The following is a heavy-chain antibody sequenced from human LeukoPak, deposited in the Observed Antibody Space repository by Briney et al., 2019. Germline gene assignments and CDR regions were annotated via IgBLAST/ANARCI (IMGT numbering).Heavy chain of an antibody. D-gene: IGHD6-19*01. CDR3: ALLAVASDFDY. V-gene: IGHV3-48*03. J-gene: IGHJ4*02. CDR2: IGSSGTTR. CDR1: GFPFSVYE. Sequence: PGGSLSLSCAVSGFPFSVYEMNWVRQAPGKGLERVSNIGSSGTTRYYADSVKGRFSISRDNAENSLFLQMNSLRVEDTGIYYCALLAVASDFDYWGQGALVTVSS.